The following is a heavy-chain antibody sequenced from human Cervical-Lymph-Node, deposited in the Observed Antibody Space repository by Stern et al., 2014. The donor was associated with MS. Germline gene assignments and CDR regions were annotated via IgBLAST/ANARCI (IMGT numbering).Heavy chain of an antibody. Sequence: VQLVESGGGVVQPGRSLRLSCAASGFSFSPYSMHWVRQAPGKGLELVSLMWYDGSNPYYADSVTGRFTISRDNFKNALYLQMNSLRAEDTAVYYCASAYSSSHYYFDYWGQGTLVTVSS. V-gene: IGHV3-33*01. CDR3: ASAYSSSHYYFDY. D-gene: IGHD6-13*01. J-gene: IGHJ4*02. CDR2: MWYDGSNP. CDR1: GFSFSPYS.